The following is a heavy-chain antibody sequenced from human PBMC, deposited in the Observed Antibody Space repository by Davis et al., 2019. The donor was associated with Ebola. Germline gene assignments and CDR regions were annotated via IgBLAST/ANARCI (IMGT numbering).Heavy chain of an antibody. CDR2: INHSGST. Sequence: SETLSLTCAVYGGSFSGYYWSWIRQPPGKGLEWIGEINHSGSTYYNPSLKSRVTISVDTSKNQFSLKLTSVTAADTSVYYCARWAGYCSGGSCWSVGGFDFWGQGTLVTVSS. V-gene: IGHV4-34*01. CDR3: ARWAGYCSGGSCWSVGGFDF. J-gene: IGHJ4*02. CDR1: GGSFSGYY. D-gene: IGHD2-15*01.